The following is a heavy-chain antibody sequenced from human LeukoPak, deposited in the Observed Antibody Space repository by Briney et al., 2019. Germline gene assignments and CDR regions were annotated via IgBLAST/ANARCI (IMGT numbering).Heavy chain of an antibody. J-gene: IGHJ5*02. CDR3: ARMNYGSGSYSTNWFDP. CDR1: GGSMSSYY. V-gene: IGHV4-59*01. Sequence: SETLSLTCTVSGGSMSSYYWNWIRQPPGKGLEWIGWIYNSGITNYNPSLKSRVTISVDTSKIQFSLKLSSVTAADTAVYYCARMNYGSGSYSTNWFDPWGQGTLVTVSS. D-gene: IGHD3-10*01. CDR2: IYNSGIT.